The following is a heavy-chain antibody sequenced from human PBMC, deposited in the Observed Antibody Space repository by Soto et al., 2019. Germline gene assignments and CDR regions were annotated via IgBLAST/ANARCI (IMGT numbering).Heavy chain of an antibody. D-gene: IGHD6-6*01. V-gene: IGHV2-5*01. CDR3: ARIEYSSSGDWFDP. CDR1: GFSLSTSGVG. Sequence: SVPTLVNPTQTLTLTCTFSGFSLSTSGVGVGWIRQPPGKALEWLALIYWNDDKRYSPSLKSRLTITKDTSKNQVVLTMTNMDPVDTATYYCARIEYSSSGDWFDPWGQGTLVTVSS. CDR2: IYWNDDK. J-gene: IGHJ5*02.